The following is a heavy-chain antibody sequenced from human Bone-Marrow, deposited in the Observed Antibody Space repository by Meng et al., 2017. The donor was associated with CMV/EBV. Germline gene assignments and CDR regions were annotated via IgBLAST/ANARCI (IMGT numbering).Heavy chain of an antibody. J-gene: IGHJ3*01. D-gene: IGHD3-10*01. Sequence: ASVKVSCKASGYTFTGYYMHWVRQAPGRGLEWMGGIIPYLDEPNYAQTFQGRVTITSDSSTAAYMELSSLRSEDTAVYFCAGRGPYGRALDVWGQGTLVTVSS. CDR2: IIPYLDEP. CDR3: AGRGPYGRALDV. CDR1: GYTFTGYY. V-gene: IGHV1-2*02.